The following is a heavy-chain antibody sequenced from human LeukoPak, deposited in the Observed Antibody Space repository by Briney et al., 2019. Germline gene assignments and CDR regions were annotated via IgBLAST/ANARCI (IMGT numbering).Heavy chain of an antibody. CDR2: IYSDGTP. CDR3: ARAIQSHLLKGYFDY. Sequence: GGSLRLSCAPFGFTVSSNYMSWVRQAPGKGLEWVSTIYSDGTPYYADSLKGRFTISRDNSRNTLYLRMNSLRAEDTAIYYCARAIQSHLLKGYFDYWGQGTLVTVSS. J-gene: IGHJ4*02. D-gene: IGHD2-2*01. V-gene: IGHV3-53*01. CDR1: GFTVSSNY.